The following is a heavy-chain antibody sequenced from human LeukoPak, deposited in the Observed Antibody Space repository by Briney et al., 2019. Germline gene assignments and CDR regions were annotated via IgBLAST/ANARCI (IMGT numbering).Heavy chain of an antibody. V-gene: IGHV3-33*01. J-gene: IGHJ3*02. CDR1: GFTFSTYG. CDR3: ARELGRVGAFDI. D-gene: IGHD1-26*01. Sequence: PGGSLRLSCAASGFTFSTYGMHWVRQAPGKELEWVAVIWYDGSNKYYADSVKGRFIISRDNSKNTLYLQMNSLTAEDTAVYYCARELGRVGAFDIWGQGTMVTVSS. CDR2: IWYDGSNK.